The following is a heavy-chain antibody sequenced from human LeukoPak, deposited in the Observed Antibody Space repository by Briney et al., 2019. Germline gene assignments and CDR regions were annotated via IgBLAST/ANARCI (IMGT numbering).Heavy chain of an antibody. CDR3: ARDSGSQSFDY. CDR1: GYTFTGYY. CDR2: INPNSGGT. Sequence: ASVKVSCKASGYTFTGYYMHWVRQAPGQGLEWMGWINPNSGGTNYAQKFQGWVTMTRDTSISTAYMELSRLRSDDTAVYYCARDSGSQSFDYWGQETLVTVSS. D-gene: IGHD6-13*01. V-gene: IGHV1-2*04. J-gene: IGHJ4*02.